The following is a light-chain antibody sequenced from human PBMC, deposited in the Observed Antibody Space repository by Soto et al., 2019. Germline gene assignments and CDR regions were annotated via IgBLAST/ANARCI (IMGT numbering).Light chain of an antibody. CDR2: GAS. Sequence: IGLTQSPGTLSLSPGERVTLSCRASQSVSSSYLAWYQQKPGQAPRLLIYGASNRATGIPDRFSGSGSGTDFTLTISRLEPEDFAVYYCQQFGSSPLYTFGHGTKLEIK. CDR1: QSVSSSY. V-gene: IGKV3-20*01. J-gene: IGKJ2*01. CDR3: QQFGSSPLYT.